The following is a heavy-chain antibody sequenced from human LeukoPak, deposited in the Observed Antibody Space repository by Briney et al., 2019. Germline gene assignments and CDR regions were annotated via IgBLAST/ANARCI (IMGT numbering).Heavy chain of an antibody. CDR3: AKPSSSWQIDY. J-gene: IGHJ4*02. V-gene: IGHV3-23*01. CDR2: ISGSGGST. CDR1: RFTFSSYA. Sequence: GGSLRLSCAASRFTFSSYAMSWVRQAPRKGLEWVSAISGSGGSTYYADSVKGRFTISRDNSKNTLYLQMNSLRAEDTAVYYCAKPSSSWQIDYWGQGTLVTVSS. D-gene: IGHD6-13*01.